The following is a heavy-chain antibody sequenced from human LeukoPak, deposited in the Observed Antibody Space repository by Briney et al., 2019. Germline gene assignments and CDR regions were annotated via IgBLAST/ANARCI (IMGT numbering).Heavy chain of an antibody. J-gene: IGHJ4*02. Sequence: SETLSLTCTVSGGSISSSSYYWGWIRQPPGKGLEWIGSIYYSGSTYYNPSLKSRVTISVDTSKNQFSLKLSSVTAADTAVYYCAKHGGYSYAADYWGQGTLVTVSS. CDR1: GGSISSSSYY. D-gene: IGHD5-18*01. CDR3: AKHGGYSYAADY. CDR2: IYYSGST. V-gene: IGHV4-39*01.